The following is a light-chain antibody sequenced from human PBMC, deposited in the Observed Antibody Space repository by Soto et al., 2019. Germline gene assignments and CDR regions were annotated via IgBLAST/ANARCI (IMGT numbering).Light chain of an antibody. CDR3: LQDYSFPFT. Sequence: DIPMTQSPSTLSASVGDRVTITCRASQRVSSWLAWYQQKRGEATKLLIYDASTLESGVPSRFSGSGSGTEFTLTIPSLQPNDFATYYCLQDYSFPFTFGQGTRLEI. CDR2: DAS. V-gene: IGKV1-5*01. J-gene: IGKJ5*01. CDR1: QRVSSW.